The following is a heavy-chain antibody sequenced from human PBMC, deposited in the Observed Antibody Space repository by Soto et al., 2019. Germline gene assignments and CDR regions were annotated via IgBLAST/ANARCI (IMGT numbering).Heavy chain of an antibody. J-gene: IGHJ4*02. CDR3: ARGFGVTAFDY. CDR1: GGSFSGYY. Sequence: SETLSLTCAVYGGSFSGYYWSWIRQPPGKGLEWIGEINHSGSTNYNPSLKSRVTISVDTSKNQFSLKLSSVTAADTAVYYCARGFGVTAFDYWGQGTLVTVSP. D-gene: IGHD2-21*02. CDR2: INHSGST. V-gene: IGHV4-34*01.